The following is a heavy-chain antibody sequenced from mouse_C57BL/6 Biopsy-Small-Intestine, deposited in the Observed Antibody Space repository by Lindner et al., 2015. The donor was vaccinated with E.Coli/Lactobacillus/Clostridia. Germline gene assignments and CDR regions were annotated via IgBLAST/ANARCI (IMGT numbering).Heavy chain of an antibody. CDR1: GYAFSSSW. Sequence: VQLQESGPELVKPGASVKISCKASGYAFSSSWMNWVKQRPGKGLEWVGRIYPGDGDTNYNGKFKGRATLTADKSSSTAYMQLSSLTSEDSAVYFCARSDSYYSYRAPWFAYWGQGTLVTVSA. CDR2: IYPGDGDT. D-gene: IGHD2-12*01. CDR3: ARSDSYYSYRAPWFAY. J-gene: IGHJ3*01. V-gene: IGHV1-82*01.